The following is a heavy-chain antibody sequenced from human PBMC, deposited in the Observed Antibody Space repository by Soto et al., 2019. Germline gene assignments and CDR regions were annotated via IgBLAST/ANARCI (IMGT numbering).Heavy chain of an antibody. CDR1: GYTFTNYW. V-gene: IGHV5-51*01. CDR3: ARSIYGTGGYYSDY. D-gene: IGHD3-10*01. CDR2: IYPDDADT. J-gene: IGHJ4*02. Sequence: GESLKSCCQASGYTFTNYWIAWVRQMSGKGLEWVGVIYPDDADTTYGPTFQGQVTISADKSLNTAYLQWSSLEVSDTAMYFCARSIYGTGGYYSDYWGQGTPVTVSS.